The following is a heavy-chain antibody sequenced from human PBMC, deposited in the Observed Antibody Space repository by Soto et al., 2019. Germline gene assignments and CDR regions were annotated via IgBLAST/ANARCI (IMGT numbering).Heavy chain of an antibody. CDR1: GGSFSGYY. CDR3: ARSFRSSRYSFYMDV. CDR2: INHSGST. J-gene: IGHJ6*03. V-gene: IGHV4-34*01. D-gene: IGHD6-13*01. Sequence: SETLSLTCAVYGGSFSGYYWSWIRQPPGKGLEWIGEINHSGSTNYNPSLKSRVTISVDTSKNQFSLKLSSVTAADTAVYYCARSFRSSRYSFYMDVWGQGTTVTVSS.